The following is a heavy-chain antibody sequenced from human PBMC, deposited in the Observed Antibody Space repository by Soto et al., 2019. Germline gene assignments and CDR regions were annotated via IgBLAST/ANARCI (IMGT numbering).Heavy chain of an antibody. Sequence: GGSLRLSCAASGFTFSSYSMNWVRQAPGKGLEWVSYISSSSSTIYYADSVKGRFTISRDNAKNSLYLQMNSLRAEDTAVYYCARASPGSGASRFFDYWGQGTLVTVPQ. D-gene: IGHD3-3*01. CDR2: ISSSSSTI. CDR3: ARASPGSGASRFFDY. J-gene: IGHJ4*02. CDR1: GFTFSSYS. V-gene: IGHV3-48*01.